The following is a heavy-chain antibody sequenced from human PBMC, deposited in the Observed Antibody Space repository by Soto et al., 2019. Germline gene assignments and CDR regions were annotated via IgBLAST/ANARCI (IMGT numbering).Heavy chain of an antibody. Sequence: PSETLSITGTVSVGSIIGGGYYWSWILQHPGKGLEWIGYIYYSGSTYYNPSLKSRVTISVDTSKNQFSLKLSSVTAADTAVYYCARDHYGDYGYGMDVWGQGTTVTVSS. J-gene: IGHJ6*02. D-gene: IGHD4-17*01. CDR2: IYYSGST. V-gene: IGHV4-31*03. CDR3: ARDHYGDYGYGMDV. CDR1: VGSIIGGGYY.